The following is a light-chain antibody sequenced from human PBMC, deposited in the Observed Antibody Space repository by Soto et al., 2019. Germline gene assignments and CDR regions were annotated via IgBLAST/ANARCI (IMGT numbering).Light chain of an antibody. CDR2: AAS. Sequence: HLTQSPXSLSASVGDRVTITCRASQGISSYLAWYQQKPGKAPKLLIYAASTLHSGVPSRFSGSGSGKDFTLTISSLQPEDFATYYCQQLNSYPFTFGQGTRLEIK. V-gene: IGKV1-9*01. J-gene: IGKJ5*01. CDR3: QQLNSYPFT. CDR1: QGISSY.